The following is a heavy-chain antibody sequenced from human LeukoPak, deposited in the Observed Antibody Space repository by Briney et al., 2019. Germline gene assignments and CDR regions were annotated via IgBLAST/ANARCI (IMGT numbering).Heavy chain of an antibody. D-gene: IGHD6-13*01. CDR1: GGSISSNY. CDR2: IHYSGAT. V-gene: IGHV4-59*01. Sequence: SETLSLTCTVSGGSISSNYWSWVRQPPGKGLEWIGYIHYSGATNYNPSLKSRVTISADTSKNQFSLKLSSVTAADTAMYYCARDAAGFNSSWEFDYWGQGTLVTVSS. CDR3: ARDAAGFNSSWEFDY. J-gene: IGHJ4*02.